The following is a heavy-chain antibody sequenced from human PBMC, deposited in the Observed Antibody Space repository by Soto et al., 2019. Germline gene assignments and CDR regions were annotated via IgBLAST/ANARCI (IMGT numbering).Heavy chain of an antibody. D-gene: IGHD4-4*01. V-gene: IGHV3-23*01. J-gene: IGHJ4*02. CDR2: ISNSGSST. Sequence: EVQLLESGGGLVQPGGSLRLSCAASEFTFSSYAMSWVRQAPGKGLEWVSAISNSGSSTYYADSVKGRFTISRDNSKNTLYLQMNGLIAEDTAVYYCAKDFSTYRKYFDYWGQGTLVTVSS. CDR1: EFTFSSYA. CDR3: AKDFSTYRKYFDY.